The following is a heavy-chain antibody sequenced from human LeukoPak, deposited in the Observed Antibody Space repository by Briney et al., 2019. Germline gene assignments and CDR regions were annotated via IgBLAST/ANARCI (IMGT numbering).Heavy chain of an antibody. CDR3: ARQRYCSSTSCSYGDWFDP. CDR2: IYYSGST. D-gene: IGHD2-2*01. J-gene: IGHJ5*02. Sequence: SETLSLTCTVSGGSISSSSYYWGWIRQPPGKGLEGIGSIYYSGSTYYNPSLKSRVTISVDTSKNQFPLTLSSVTAADTAVYYCARQRYCSSTSCSYGDWFDPWGQGTLVTVSS. V-gene: IGHV4-39*01. CDR1: GGSISSSSYY.